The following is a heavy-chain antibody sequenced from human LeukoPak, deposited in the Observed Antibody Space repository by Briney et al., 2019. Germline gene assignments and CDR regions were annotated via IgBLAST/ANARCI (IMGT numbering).Heavy chain of an antibody. CDR3: ARDLYVGSGRNYIAH. CDR1: GFTFSSYA. D-gene: IGHD3-10*01. J-gene: IGHJ5*02. CDR2: IGSSGVDT. V-gene: IGHV3-23*01. Sequence: GGSLRLSCAASGFTFSSYAMSWFRQAPGKGLEWVSTIGSSGVDTYYADSVKGRFTISKDIAKNTLQMNGLRAEDTAVYYCARDLYVGSGRNYIAHWGQGTLVTVSS.